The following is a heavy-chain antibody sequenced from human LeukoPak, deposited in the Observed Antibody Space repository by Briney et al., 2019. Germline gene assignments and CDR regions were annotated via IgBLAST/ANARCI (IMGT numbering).Heavy chain of an antibody. CDR1: GYTLTELS. J-gene: IGHJ4*02. CDR3: ATEGPRPATVRGVISRPFDY. Sequence: GASVKVSCKVSGYTLTELSMHWVRQAPGKGLEWMGGFDPEDGETIYAQKFQGRVTMTEDTSTDTAYMELSSLRSEDTAVYYCATEGPRPATVRGVISRPFDYWGQGTLVTVSS. D-gene: IGHD3-10*01. CDR2: FDPEDGET. V-gene: IGHV1-24*01.